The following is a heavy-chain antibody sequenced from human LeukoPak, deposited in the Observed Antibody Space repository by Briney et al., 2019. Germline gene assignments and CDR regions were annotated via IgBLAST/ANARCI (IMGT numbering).Heavy chain of an antibody. V-gene: IGHV3-53*01. J-gene: IGHJ4*02. CDR3: ASYYYDSSGYLLFDY. Sequence: PGGSLRLSCAASGFTVSSNYMSWVRQAPGKRLEWVSVIYSGGSTYYADSVKGRFTISRDNSKNTLYLQMNSLRAEDTAVYYCASYYYDSSGYLLFDYWGQGTLVTVSS. CDR1: GFTVSSNY. D-gene: IGHD3-22*01. CDR2: IYSGGST.